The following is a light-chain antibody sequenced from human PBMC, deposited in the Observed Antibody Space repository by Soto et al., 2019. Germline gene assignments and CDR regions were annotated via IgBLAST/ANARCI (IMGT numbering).Light chain of an antibody. CDR2: SSS. J-gene: IGKJ2*01. V-gene: IGKV3-20*01. CDR3: QQYGNSPPYT. Sequence: EVVLTQSPGTLSLSQGERATLSSRASQSVSNNYFAWYQQKPGQAPRLLIFSSSDRATGIPDRFSGSGSGTDFTLTISRLEPEDFAVYYCQQYGNSPPYTVGQGTKLEIK. CDR1: QSVSNNY.